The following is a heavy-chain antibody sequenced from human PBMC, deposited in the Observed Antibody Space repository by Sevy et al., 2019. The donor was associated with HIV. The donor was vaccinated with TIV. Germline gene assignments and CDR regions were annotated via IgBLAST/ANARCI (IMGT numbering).Heavy chain of an antibody. Sequence: SETLSLTCAVYGGSFSGYYWSWIRQPPGKGLEWIGEINHSGSTNYNPSLKSRVTISVDTSKNQFSLKLSSVTAADTAVYYCARTRVLAVYGSGSYYNRFDYWGQGTWSPSPQ. CDR3: ARTRVLAVYGSGSYYNRFDY. CDR1: GGSFSGYY. V-gene: IGHV4-34*01. J-gene: IGHJ4*02. D-gene: IGHD3-10*01. CDR2: INHSGST.